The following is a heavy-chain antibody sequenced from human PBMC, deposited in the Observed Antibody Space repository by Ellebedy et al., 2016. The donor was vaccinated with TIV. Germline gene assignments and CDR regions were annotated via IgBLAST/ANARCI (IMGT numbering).Heavy chain of an antibody. Sequence: PGGSLRLSCAASGFTFNNYWMTWVRQAPGKGLEWVANIKHDGSEKYLVDSVKGRFTVSRDNAKNSLYLQMNSLGAEDTAVYYCARYASSSWAYWGQGTLVTVSS. CDR3: ARYASSSWAY. V-gene: IGHV3-7*03. CDR1: GFTFNNYW. D-gene: IGHD6-6*01. CDR2: IKHDGSEK. J-gene: IGHJ4*02.